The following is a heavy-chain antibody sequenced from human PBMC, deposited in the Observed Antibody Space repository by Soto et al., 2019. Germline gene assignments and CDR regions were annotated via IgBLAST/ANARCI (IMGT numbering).Heavy chain of an antibody. V-gene: IGHV1-69*13. CDR3: ARGRVDTAMYSYYGMDV. CDR2: IIPIFGTA. Sequence: ASVKGSCNASGGAFSSYAISWVRQVPGQGLEWMGGIIPIFGTANYAQKFQGRVTITADESTSTAYMELSSLRSEDTAVYYCARGRVDTAMYSYYGMDVWGQGTTVTVSS. CDR1: GGAFSSYA. J-gene: IGHJ6*02. D-gene: IGHD5-18*01.